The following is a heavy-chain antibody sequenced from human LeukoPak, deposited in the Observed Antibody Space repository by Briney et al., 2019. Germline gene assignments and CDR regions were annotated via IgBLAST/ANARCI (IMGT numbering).Heavy chain of an antibody. CDR1: GGSISSYY. D-gene: IGHD3-3*01. Sequence: PSETLSLTCTVSGGSISSYYWSWIPQPPGKGLEWIGYIYTSGSTNYNPSLKSRVTISVDTSKNQFSLKLGSVTAADTALYYCARHTPGGSVWSGYLDYWGQGTLVTVSS. J-gene: IGHJ4*02. V-gene: IGHV4-4*09. CDR3: ARHTPGGSVWSGYLDY. CDR2: IYTSGST.